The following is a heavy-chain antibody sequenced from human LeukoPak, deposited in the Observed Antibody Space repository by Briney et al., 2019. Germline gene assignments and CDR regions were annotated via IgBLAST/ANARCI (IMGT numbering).Heavy chain of an antibody. CDR2: IKQDGSEK. CDR1: GFTFSRFC. CDR3: ARDSTGYGYEEWN. D-gene: IGHD5-18*01. V-gene: IGHV3-7*01. Sequence: GGSLRLSCAASGFTFSRFCMSWVRQAPGKGLEWVANIKQDGSEKYYVDSVKGRFTISRDNAKNSLYLQMNSLRAEDTDLYYCARDSTGYGYEEWNWGQGTLVTVSS. J-gene: IGHJ4*02.